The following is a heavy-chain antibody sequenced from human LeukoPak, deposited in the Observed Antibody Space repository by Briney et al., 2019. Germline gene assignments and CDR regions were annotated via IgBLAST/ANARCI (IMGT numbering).Heavy chain of an antibody. CDR3: ARDLMALYYFDY. D-gene: IGHD5-24*01. V-gene: IGHV3-11*01. J-gene: IGHJ4*02. CDR1: GSTFSDYY. CDR2: ISSSGSTI. Sequence: PGGSLRLSCAASGSTFSDYYMSWIRQAPGKGLEWVSYISSSGSTIYYADSVKGRFTISRDNAKNSLYLQMDSLRAEDTAVYYCARDLMALYYFDYWGQGTLVTVSS.